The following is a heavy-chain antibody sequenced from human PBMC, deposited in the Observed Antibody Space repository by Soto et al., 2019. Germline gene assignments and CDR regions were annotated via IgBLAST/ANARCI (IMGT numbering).Heavy chain of an antibody. Sequence: ASVKVSCKASGYTFTGYYMHWVRQAPGQGLEWMGWINPNSGGTNHAQKFQGRVTMTRDTSISTAYMELSRLRSDDTAVYYSARVPVEMATIEDYWGQGTLVTVSS. CDR3: ARVPVEMATIEDY. CDR1: GYTFTGYY. D-gene: IGHD5-12*01. J-gene: IGHJ4*02. CDR2: INPNSGGT. V-gene: IGHV1-2*02.